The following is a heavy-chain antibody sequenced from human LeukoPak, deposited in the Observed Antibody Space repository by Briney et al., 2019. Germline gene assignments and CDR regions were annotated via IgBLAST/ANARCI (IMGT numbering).Heavy chain of an antibody. CDR3: ARSLGGDRRGNFDY. D-gene: IGHD2-21*02. CDR2: IYLGDSDT. Sequence: GESLKISCKVSGYSSTNYWIGWVRQMPGKGLEWIGIIYLGDSDTRYSPSFQGQVTISADKSISTAYLQWSSLRASDTAMYYCARSLGGDRRGNFDYWGQGTLDTVSS. CDR1: GYSSTNYW. J-gene: IGHJ4*02. V-gene: IGHV5-51*01.